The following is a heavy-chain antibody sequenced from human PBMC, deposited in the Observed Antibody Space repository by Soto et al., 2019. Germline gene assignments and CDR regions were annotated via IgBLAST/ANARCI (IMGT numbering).Heavy chain of an antibody. CDR3: ARVIQYYDYIWGSYRPNWFDP. V-gene: IGHV1-8*01. CDR2: MNPNSGNT. D-gene: IGHD3-16*02. CDR1: GYTFTSYD. Sequence: ASVKVSCKASGYTFTSYDINWVRQATGQGLEWMGWMNPNSGNTGYAQKFQGRVTMTRNTSISTAYMELSSLRSEDTAVYYCARVIQYYDYIWGSYRPNWFDPWG. J-gene: IGHJ5*02.